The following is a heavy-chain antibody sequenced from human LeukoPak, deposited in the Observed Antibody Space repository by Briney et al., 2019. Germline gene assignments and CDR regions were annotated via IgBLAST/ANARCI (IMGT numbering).Heavy chain of an antibody. Sequence: GGSLRLSCSASGFTFSSYWMSWVRQAPGKGLEWVANIKQDGSEKNYVDSAKGRFTISRDNAKNSLYLQMNSLRAEDTAVYYCATDKDWTYLDYWDQGTLITVSS. D-gene: IGHD3/OR15-3a*01. CDR2: IKQDGSEK. CDR3: ATDKDWTYLDY. CDR1: GFTFSSYW. V-gene: IGHV3-7*01. J-gene: IGHJ4*02.